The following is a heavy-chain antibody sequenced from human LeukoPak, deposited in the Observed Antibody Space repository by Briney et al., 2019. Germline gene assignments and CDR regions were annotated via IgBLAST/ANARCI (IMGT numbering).Heavy chain of an antibody. CDR1: GFTFSNAW. J-gene: IGHJ1*01. D-gene: IGHD3-9*01. Sequence: GGSLRLSCAASGFTFSNAWMSWVRQAPGKGLEWVGRIKSKTDGETTDYAAPVKRRFTISRDDSKNTLYLQMNSLKTEDTAVYYCARDGHYDILTGYFQDWGQGTLVTVSS. CDR2: IKSKTDGETT. V-gene: IGHV3-15*01. CDR3: ARDGHYDILTGYFQD.